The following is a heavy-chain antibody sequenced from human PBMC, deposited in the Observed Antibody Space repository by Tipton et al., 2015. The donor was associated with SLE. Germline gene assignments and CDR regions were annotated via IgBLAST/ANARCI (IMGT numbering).Heavy chain of an antibody. D-gene: IGHD5-18*01. CDR3: ARWIPLTGINV. CDR1: GFTFSSYA. CDR2: IHHRGST. J-gene: IGHJ6*02. V-gene: IGHV4-4*02. Sequence: QVQLVQSGGGVVQPGRSLRLSCAASGFTFSSYAMHWVRQAPGKGLEYIGEIHHRGSTNYKSSLRGRVTISVDKSKNQFSLKLTSVTAADTAVYYCARWIPLTGINVWGQEATVTVSS.